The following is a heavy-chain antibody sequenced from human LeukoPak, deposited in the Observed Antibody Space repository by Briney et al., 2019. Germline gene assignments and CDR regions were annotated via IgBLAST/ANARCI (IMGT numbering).Heavy chain of an antibody. J-gene: IGHJ4*02. D-gene: IGHD2-2*01. CDR3: ANEPTLNADCSSTSCSHFDY. Sequence: GGSLRLSCAASGFIVSSNYMSWVRQAPGKGLEWVSVIYSGGSTYYADSVKGRFTISRDNSKNTRYLQMNSLRAEATAVSYCANEPTLNADCSSTSCSHFDYWGQGTLVTVCS. CDR1: GFIVSSNY. CDR2: IYSGGST. V-gene: IGHV3-53*05.